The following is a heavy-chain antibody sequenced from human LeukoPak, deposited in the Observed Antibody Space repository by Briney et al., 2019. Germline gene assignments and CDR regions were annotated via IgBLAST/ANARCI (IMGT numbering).Heavy chain of an antibody. CDR1: GFTFSDHW. CDR3: VGSSGWLFRY. V-gene: IGHV3-7*01. J-gene: IGHJ4*02. D-gene: IGHD3-22*01. Sequence: GGSLRLSCLASGFTFSDHWMNWVRRAPGKGLEWVASIKEDGSVINYMKSVNGRFTISRDNSKSSVYLQMNSLRADDTAVYYCVGSSGWLFRYWGQGTLVTVSS. CDR2: IKEDGSVI.